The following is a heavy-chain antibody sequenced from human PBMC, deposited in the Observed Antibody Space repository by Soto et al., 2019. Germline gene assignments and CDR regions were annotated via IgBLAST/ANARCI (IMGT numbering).Heavy chain of an antibody. CDR1: GGTFSSYT. Sequence: QVQLVQSGAEVKKPGSSVKVSCKASGGTFSSYTISWVRQAPGPGLEWMGRIIPILGIANYAQKFQGRVTITADKFTSTAYMELSSLRYEDTAVYYCARYRGDGYERVWGQGTLVTVSS. CDR2: IIPILGIA. J-gene: IGHJ4*02. D-gene: IGHD5-12*01. V-gene: IGHV1-69*02. CDR3: ARYRGDGYERV.